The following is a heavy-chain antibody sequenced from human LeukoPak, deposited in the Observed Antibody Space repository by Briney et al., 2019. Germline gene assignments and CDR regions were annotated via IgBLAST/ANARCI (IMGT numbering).Heavy chain of an antibody. CDR3: ARAGYSYGTGYYFDY. CDR2: IYYSGAT. V-gene: IGHV4-59*01. J-gene: IGHJ4*02. CDR1: GGSISSYY. D-gene: IGHD5-18*01. Sequence: SETLFLTCTVSGGSISSYYWSWIRQPPGKGLEWIGYIYYSGATYYNPSLKSRVTISLDTSKNQFSLKLSSVTAADAAVYYCARAGYSYGTGYYFDYWGQGALVTVSS.